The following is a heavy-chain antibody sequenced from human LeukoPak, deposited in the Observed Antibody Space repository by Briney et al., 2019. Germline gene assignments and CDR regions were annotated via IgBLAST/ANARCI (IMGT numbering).Heavy chain of an antibody. CDR1: GFTFSSYS. Sequence: GGSLRLSCAASGFTFSSYSMNWVRQAPGKGLEWVSSIGSSSSYIYYADSVKGRFTISRDNAKNSLYLQMNSLRAEDTAVYYCARGSVNLEYWGQGTLVTVSS. D-gene: IGHD1-1*01. CDR2: IGSSSSYI. V-gene: IGHV3-21*01. CDR3: ARGSVNLEY. J-gene: IGHJ4*02.